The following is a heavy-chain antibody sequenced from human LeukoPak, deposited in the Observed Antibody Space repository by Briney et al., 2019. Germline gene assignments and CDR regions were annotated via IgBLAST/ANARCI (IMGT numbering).Heavy chain of an antibody. CDR2: IYPGDSDT. CDR3: ARLTNDILTGYPDY. Sequence: KPGESLKISCKGSGYSFTSYWVGWVRQMPGKGLEWMGIIYPGDSDTRYSPSFQGQVTISADKFISTAYLQWSSLKASDTAMYYCARLTNDILTGYPDYWGQGTLVTVSS. CDR1: GYSFTSYW. J-gene: IGHJ4*02. D-gene: IGHD3-9*01. V-gene: IGHV5-51*01.